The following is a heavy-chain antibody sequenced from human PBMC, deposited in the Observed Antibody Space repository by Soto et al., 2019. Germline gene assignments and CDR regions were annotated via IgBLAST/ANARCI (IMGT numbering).Heavy chain of an antibody. CDR2: IYYSGST. Sequence: QVQLQESGPGLVKPSETLSLTCTVSGGSISSYYWSWIRQPPGKGLEWIGYIYYSGSTNYNPSLKRRVXXXVXXSKNHFSLKLSSVTAADTAVYYCARGVRGASVFDPWGQGTLVTVSS. V-gene: IGHV4-59*01. CDR3: ARGVRGASVFDP. J-gene: IGHJ5*02. CDR1: GGSISSYY. D-gene: IGHD3-10*01.